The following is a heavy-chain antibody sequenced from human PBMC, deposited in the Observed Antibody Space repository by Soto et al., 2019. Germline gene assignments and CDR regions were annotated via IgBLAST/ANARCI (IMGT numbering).Heavy chain of an antibody. D-gene: IGHD4-17*01. CDR3: AKDLDPYGANEFDY. V-gene: IGHV3-30*18. Sequence: PGGSPRLSCAASGFTFSSYGMHWVRQAPGKGLEWVAVISYDGSNKYYADSVKGRFTISRDNSKNTLYLQMNSLRAEDTAVYYCAKDLDPYGANEFDYWGQGTLVTVSS. CDR2: ISYDGSNK. J-gene: IGHJ4*02. CDR1: GFTFSSYG.